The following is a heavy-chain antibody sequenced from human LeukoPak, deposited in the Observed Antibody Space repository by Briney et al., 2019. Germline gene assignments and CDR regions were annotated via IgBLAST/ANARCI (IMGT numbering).Heavy chain of an antibody. CDR3: ARSRFRVSETYSYWFDP. V-gene: IGHV4-4*09. CDR1: GGSISGYY. J-gene: IGHJ5*02. Sequence: SETLSLTCTVSGGSISGYYWSWIRQPPGKGLEWIGYIYTSGSTNYNPSLKSRVTISVDTSKNQFSLKLSSVTAADTAVYYCARSRFRVSETYSYWFDPWGQGTLVTVSS. D-gene: IGHD3-10*01. CDR2: IYTSGST.